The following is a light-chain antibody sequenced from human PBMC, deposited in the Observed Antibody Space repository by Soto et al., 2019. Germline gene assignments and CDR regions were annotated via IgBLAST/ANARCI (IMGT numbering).Light chain of an antibody. CDR1: QSIGTW. J-gene: IGKJ1*01. V-gene: IGKV1-5*03. CDR3: QQYNRYRT. Sequence: DIQMTQSPSTLSASVGDRVTITCRASQSIGTWLAWYQQKPGKAPKVLIYKASSLESGVPSRFSGSGSGTEFTLNISTLQPDDFATYYCQQYNRYRTFGQGTKVEIK. CDR2: KAS.